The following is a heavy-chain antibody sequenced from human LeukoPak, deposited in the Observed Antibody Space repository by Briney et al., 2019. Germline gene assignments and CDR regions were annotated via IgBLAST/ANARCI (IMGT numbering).Heavy chain of an antibody. D-gene: IGHD6-13*01. V-gene: IGHV3-21*01. CDR2: ISYRSSDI. Sequence: GGSLRLSCAASGFTFSSYSMNWVRQAPGKGLEWVSSISYRSSDIEYADSVKGRFTISRDNTKKSLYLQMSGLRAEDTAVYYCARVYSSSWYSGYLYMGLWGKGTTVTVSS. J-gene: IGHJ6*03. CDR3: ARVYSSSWYSGYLYMGL. CDR1: GFTFSSYS.